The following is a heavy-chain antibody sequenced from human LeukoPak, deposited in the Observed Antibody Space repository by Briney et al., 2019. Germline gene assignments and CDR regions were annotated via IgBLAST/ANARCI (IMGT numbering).Heavy chain of an antibody. D-gene: IGHD5-12*01. Sequence: GGSLRLSCAASGFTFSSYGMHWVRQAPGKGLEWVAVISYDGSNKYYVDSVKGRFTISRDNSKNTLYLQMNSLRAEDTAVYYCAKALSSGYDLWFFDYWGQGTLVTVSS. J-gene: IGHJ4*02. V-gene: IGHV3-30*18. CDR1: GFTFSSYG. CDR2: ISYDGSNK. CDR3: AKALSSGYDLWFFDY.